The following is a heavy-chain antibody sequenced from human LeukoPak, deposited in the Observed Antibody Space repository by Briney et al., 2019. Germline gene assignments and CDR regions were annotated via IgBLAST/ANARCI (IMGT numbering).Heavy chain of an antibody. CDR2: IRYDGSNK. Sequence: PGGSLRLSCAASGFSFSSYGMHWVHQASGRGLEWVAFIRYDGSNKDYADSVKGRFTISRDNSKNTLYLEMNSLRAEDTAVYHCAKVRFSDSGRDGLDSWGQGTLVTVSS. CDR1: GFSFSSYG. J-gene: IGHJ5*01. V-gene: IGHV3-30*02. D-gene: IGHD5-12*01. CDR3: AKVRFSDSGRDGLDS.